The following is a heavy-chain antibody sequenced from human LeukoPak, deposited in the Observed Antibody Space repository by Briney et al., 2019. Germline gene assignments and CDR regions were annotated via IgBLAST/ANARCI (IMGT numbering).Heavy chain of an antibody. D-gene: IGHD2-15*01. CDR3: ARVGYCSGGSCWDY. CDR2: IYHSGST. J-gene: IGHJ4*02. CDR1: GGSISSSNW. Sequence: SGTLSLTCAVSGGSISSSNWWSWVRQPPGKGLEWIGEIYHSGSTNYNPSLKSRVTMSVDKSKNQFSLKLSSVTAADTAVYYCARVGYCSGGSCWDYWGQGTLVTVSS. V-gene: IGHV4-4*02.